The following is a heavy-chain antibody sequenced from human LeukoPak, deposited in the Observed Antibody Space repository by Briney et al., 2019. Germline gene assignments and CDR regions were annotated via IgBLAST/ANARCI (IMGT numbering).Heavy chain of an antibody. CDR1: GYIFTAYY. CDR3: ARSREVPHFDL. Sequence: ASVKVSCKASGYIFTAYYVHWVRQAPGQGPEWMGWINLNSGGTKYAQNFQGRVTMTRDTSISTAYMELSGLESDDTAVYYCARSREVPHFDLWGQGTLVTVSS. D-gene: IGHD1-26*01. CDR2: INLNSGGT. J-gene: IGHJ4*02. V-gene: IGHV1-2*02.